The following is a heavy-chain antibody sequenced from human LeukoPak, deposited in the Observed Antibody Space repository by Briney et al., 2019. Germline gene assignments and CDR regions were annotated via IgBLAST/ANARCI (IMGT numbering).Heavy chain of an antibody. CDR3: ARDKASSTSWTFDQ. J-gene: IGHJ4*02. CDR1: GGSTNSYY. Sequence: PSETLSLTCSVSGGSTNSYYCGWIRQSGGKGLEWIGRIYSSGSTVYNPSLNSRLTMSIDTSKNQFSLTLKSVTATDTAVYYCARDKASSTSWTFDQWGQGALVTVSS. V-gene: IGHV4-4*07. D-gene: IGHD2-2*01. CDR2: IYSSGST.